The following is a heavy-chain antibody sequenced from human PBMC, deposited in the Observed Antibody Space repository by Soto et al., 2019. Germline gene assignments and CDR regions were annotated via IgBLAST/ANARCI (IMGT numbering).Heavy chain of an antibody. V-gene: IGHV5-51*01. J-gene: IGHJ4*02. CDR3: VRAVIGYCSSTSCPGDY. Sequence: GESLKISCEGSGYSFTSYWIGWVRQMPGKGLEWMGIIFPGDSTTRYSPSFQGQVTLSADKSTSTAYLQWSSLRASDTAVFYCVRAVIGYCSSTSCPGDYWGQGTLVTVSS. CDR2: IFPGDSTT. CDR1: GYSFTSYW. D-gene: IGHD2-2*01.